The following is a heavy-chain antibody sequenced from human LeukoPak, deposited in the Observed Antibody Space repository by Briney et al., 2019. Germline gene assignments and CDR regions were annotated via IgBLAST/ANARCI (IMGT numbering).Heavy chain of an antibody. J-gene: IGHJ3*02. CDR1: GGSISSGDYY. D-gene: IGHD3/OR15-3a*01. CDR3: ARVTLDWGSGAFDI. V-gene: IGHV4-30-4*02. Sequence: SETLSLTCTVSGGSISSGDYYWSWIRQPPGKGLEWIGYIYYSGSTYYNPSLKSRVTISVDTSKNQFSLKLSSVTAADTAVYYCARVTLDWGSGAFDIWGQGTMVTVSS. CDR2: IYYSGST.